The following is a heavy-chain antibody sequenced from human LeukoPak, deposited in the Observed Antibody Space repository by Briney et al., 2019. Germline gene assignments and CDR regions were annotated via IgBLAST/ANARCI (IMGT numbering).Heavy chain of an antibody. Sequence: GASVKVSCKAFGYTFTKEAISWVRQAAGQGLEWMGWISAYNGNTNYAQKLQGRVTMTTDTSTSTAYMELRSLRSDDTAVYYCARALRYCSGGSCYGYFQHWGQGTLVTVSS. V-gene: IGHV1-18*01. CDR1: GYTFTKEA. CDR2: ISAYNGNT. CDR3: ARALRYCSGGSCYGYFQH. D-gene: IGHD2-15*01. J-gene: IGHJ1*01.